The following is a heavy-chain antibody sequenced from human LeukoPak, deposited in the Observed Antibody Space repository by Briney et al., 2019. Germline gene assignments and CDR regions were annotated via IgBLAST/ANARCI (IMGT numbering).Heavy chain of an antibody. D-gene: IGHD6-13*01. CDR3: ARPSHSYARSCTHIYYYMDV. Sequence: VASVKVSCKASGGTFSTYAISWVRQAPGQGLEWMGGIIPIYGTANYAQKFQGRVTITADESTSTAYMELSSLTSEDTAFYYCARPSHSYARSCTHIYYYMDVWGKGTTVTVSS. V-gene: IGHV1-69*01. CDR2: IIPIYGTA. J-gene: IGHJ6*03. CDR1: GGTFSTYA.